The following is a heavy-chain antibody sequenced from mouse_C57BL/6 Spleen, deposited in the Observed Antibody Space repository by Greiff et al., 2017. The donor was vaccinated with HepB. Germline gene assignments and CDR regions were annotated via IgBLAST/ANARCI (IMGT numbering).Heavy chain of an antibody. CDR1: GYSITSGYY. CDR3: ARGYDGYYWYFDV. J-gene: IGHJ1*03. CDR2: ISYDGSN. Sequence: EVQLQQSGPGLVQPSQSLSLTCSVTGYSITSGYYWNWIRQYPGNKLEWMGYISYDGSNNYNPSLKNRISITRDTSKHQFFLKLNSVTTEDTATYYCARGYDGYYWYFDVWGTGTTVTVSS. V-gene: IGHV3-6*01. D-gene: IGHD2-3*01.